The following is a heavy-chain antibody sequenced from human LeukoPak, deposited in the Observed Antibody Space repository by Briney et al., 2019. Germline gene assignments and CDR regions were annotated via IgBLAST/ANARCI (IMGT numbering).Heavy chain of an antibody. D-gene: IGHD2-2*01. Sequence: PGGSLRLSCAASGFTFSSYGMHWVRQAPGKGLEWVAFIRYDGSNKYYADSVKGRFTISRDNSKNTLYLQMNSLRAEDTAVYYCAKCGQDIVVVPAAPDYWGQGTLVTVSS. CDR1: GFTFSSYG. V-gene: IGHV3-30*02. CDR3: AKCGQDIVVVPAAPDY. J-gene: IGHJ4*02. CDR2: IRYDGSNK.